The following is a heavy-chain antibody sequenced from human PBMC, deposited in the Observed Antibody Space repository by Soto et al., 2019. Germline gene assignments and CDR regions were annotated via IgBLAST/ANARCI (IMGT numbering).Heavy chain of an antibody. Sequence: PSETPSLTCSVSGGSISSGYYYWSWIRQPPGKVLEWIGNIYYSGNTYYNTSPKSRLIIXXXXSXNXLXLKXXPVTAADTAVYYCASSSLYGMDVWGQGTTVT. CDR3: ASSSLYGMDV. CDR2: IYYSGNT. V-gene: IGHV4-30-4*01. CDR1: GGSISSGYYY. J-gene: IGHJ6*02.